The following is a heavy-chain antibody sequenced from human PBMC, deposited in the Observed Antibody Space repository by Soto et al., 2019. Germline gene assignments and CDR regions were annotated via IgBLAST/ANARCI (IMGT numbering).Heavy chain of an antibody. Sequence: ASVKVSCKASGYTFSNYGISWVRQVPGQGLEWVGWIYAENGLTHYAQKFQGRVTITTHRSTTTAFMDLRSLTSDDTAMYYCARAIDYDIDYWGQGTLVTVSS. V-gene: IGHV1-18*01. J-gene: IGHJ4*02. CDR2: IYAENGLT. CDR3: ARAIDYDIDY. D-gene: IGHD3-16*01. CDR1: GYTFSNYG.